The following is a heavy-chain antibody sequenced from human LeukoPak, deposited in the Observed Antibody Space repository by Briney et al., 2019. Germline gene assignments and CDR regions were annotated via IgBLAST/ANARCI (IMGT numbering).Heavy chain of an antibody. CDR3: AGYCSGGSCYPIDY. D-gene: IGHD2-15*01. J-gene: IGHJ4*02. V-gene: IGHV3-15*01. CDR1: GFTFSSAW. Sequence: GGSLRLSCAASGFTFSSAWMTWVRQAPGKGLEWVGHIKNKTNGGTTDYAAPVKGRFIISRDDSKNTLYLQMNSLRAEDTAVYYCAGYCSGGSCYPIDYWGQGTLVTVSS. CDR2: IKNKTNGGTT.